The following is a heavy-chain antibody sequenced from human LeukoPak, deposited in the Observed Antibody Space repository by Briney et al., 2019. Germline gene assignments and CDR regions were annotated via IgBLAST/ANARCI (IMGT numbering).Heavy chain of an antibody. J-gene: IGHJ4*02. D-gene: IGHD1-26*01. Sequence: ASVKVSCKASGYTFTGYYMHWVRQAPGQGLEWMGWINPNSGGTNYAQKFQGRVTMTRDTSTSTVYMELSSLRSDDTAVYYCARDGEYSGSYYYFDYWGQGTLVTVSS. V-gene: IGHV1-2*02. CDR1: GYTFTGYY. CDR2: INPNSGGT. CDR3: ARDGEYSGSYYYFDY.